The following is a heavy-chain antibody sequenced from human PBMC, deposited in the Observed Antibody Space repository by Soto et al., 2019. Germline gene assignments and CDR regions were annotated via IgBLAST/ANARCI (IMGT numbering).Heavy chain of an antibody. CDR3: TADSYIDIPIVRFAY. CDR2: IKSKIDGGTT. V-gene: IGHV3-15*07. Sequence: KGLEWVGRIKSKIDGGTTDFAAPVKGRFAISRDDSKNIAYMQMNSLKIEDTAVYYFTADSYIDIPIVRFAYWLHGSLVTVSS. D-gene: IGHD2-21*01. J-gene: IGHJ4*01.